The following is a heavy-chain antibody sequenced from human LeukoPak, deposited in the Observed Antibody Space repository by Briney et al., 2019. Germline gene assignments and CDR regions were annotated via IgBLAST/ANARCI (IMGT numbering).Heavy chain of an antibody. D-gene: IGHD6-13*01. J-gene: IGHJ5*02. Sequence: GGSLRLSCAASGFTFSDYYMSWIRQAPGKGLEWVSYISSSGSTIYYADSVKGRFTISRDNAKNSLYPQMNSLRAEDTAVYYCARDQVSSWYVGVYGWFDPWGQGTLVTVSS. CDR1: GFTFSDYY. CDR2: ISSSGSTI. V-gene: IGHV3-11*01. CDR3: ARDQVSSWYVGVYGWFDP.